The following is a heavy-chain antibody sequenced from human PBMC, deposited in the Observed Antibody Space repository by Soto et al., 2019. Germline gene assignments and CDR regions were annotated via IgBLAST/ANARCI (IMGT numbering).Heavy chain of an antibody. CDR3: AKEGESSSWYYYGMDV. CDR2: ISYDGSNK. J-gene: IGHJ6*02. V-gene: IGHV3-30*18. CDR1: GFTFSSYG. D-gene: IGHD6-6*01. Sequence: QVQLVESGGGVVQPGRSLRLSCAASGFTFSSYGMHWVRQAPGKGLEWVAVISYDGSNKYYADSVKGRFTISRDNSKNTLYMKMNSLRAEDTAVYYCAKEGESSSWYYYGMDVWGQGTTVTVSS.